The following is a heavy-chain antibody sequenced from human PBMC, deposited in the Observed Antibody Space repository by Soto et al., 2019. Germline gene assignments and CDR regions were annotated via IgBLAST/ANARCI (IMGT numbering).Heavy chain of an antibody. V-gene: IGHV1-69*06. CDR3: ARWGGLSCSGAVCFKKPFDY. Sequence: QVQLVQSGAEVKRPESSMKVSCKPSGGTFNNYAINWVRQAPGQGLEWMGAIIPISGTTKYAQKFQGRVTITADKYTSTVYMDLSSLRSEDTAVYYCARWGGLSCSGAVCFKKPFDYWGQGTLVTVSS. CDR1: GGTFNNYA. CDR2: IIPISGTT. J-gene: IGHJ4*02. D-gene: IGHD2-8*02.